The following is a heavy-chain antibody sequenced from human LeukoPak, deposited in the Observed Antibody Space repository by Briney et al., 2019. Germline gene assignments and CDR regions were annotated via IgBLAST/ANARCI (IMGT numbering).Heavy chain of an antibody. CDR2: LSDSGSKT. V-gene: IGHV3-23*01. Sequence: PGGSLRLSCAASGFVFSSYAMSWVRQAPGKGLEWVSTLSDSGSKTYYADSVKGRFTISRDNSKNTLYLQMNSLRAEDTAVYYCAKVGLRLGGDYWGQGTLVTVSS. CDR1: GFVFSSYA. CDR3: AKVGLRLGGDY. D-gene: IGHD4-17*01. J-gene: IGHJ4*02.